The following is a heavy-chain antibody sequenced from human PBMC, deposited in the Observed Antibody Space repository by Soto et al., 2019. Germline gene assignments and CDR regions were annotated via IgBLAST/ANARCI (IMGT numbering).Heavy chain of an antibody. CDR3: ARHQVGLRTHCFEY. D-gene: IGHD1-26*01. Sequence: KPSETLSLTCSVSGASVSSGTYSWSWIRQPPGKGLEWIGYIYQGGTAFYNPSLNNRVTISVDRSKNHLSLNVTSVTAADTAVYYCARHQVGLRTHCFEYWGQGIKVTVSS. CDR2: IYQGGTA. J-gene: IGHJ4*02. V-gene: IGHV4-30-2*01. CDR1: GASVSSGTYS.